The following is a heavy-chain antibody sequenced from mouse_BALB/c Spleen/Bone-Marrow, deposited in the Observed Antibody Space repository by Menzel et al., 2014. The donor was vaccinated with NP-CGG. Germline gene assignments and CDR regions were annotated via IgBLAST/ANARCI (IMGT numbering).Heavy chain of an antibody. Sequence: DVHLVESGGGLVEPGGSLKLSCAASGFTFIAYTMSWVRQTPEKRLEWVAYINSGGGSTYYPDTVKGRFTISRDNAKNTLYLQMSSLKSEDTAMYYCARHGEERPVLAMDYWGQGTSVTVSS. V-gene: IGHV5-12-2*01. CDR2: INSGGGST. CDR1: GFTFIAYT. CDR3: ARHGEERPVLAMDY. D-gene: IGHD2-14*01. J-gene: IGHJ4*01.